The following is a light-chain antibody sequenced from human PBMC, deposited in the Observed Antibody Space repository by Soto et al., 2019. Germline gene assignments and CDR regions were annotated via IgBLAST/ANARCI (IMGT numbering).Light chain of an antibody. V-gene: IGKV1-39*01. Sequence: DITTTQSLSSLSASVGDRVILTCRARQTFSRHMKWYQQKPRKATALLIYTASTFQMGVPSRFSGSGSGTDFSLTISSMKSEDFATYYCQQDYSCPWTFGQGTKVDNK. J-gene: IGKJ1*01. CDR3: QQDYSCPWT. CDR1: QTFSRH. CDR2: TAS.